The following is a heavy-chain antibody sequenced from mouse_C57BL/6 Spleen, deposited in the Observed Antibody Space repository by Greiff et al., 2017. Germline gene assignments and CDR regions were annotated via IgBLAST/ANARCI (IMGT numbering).Heavy chain of an antibody. J-gene: IGHJ2*01. D-gene: IGHD1-1*01. CDR1: GYAFSSSC. Sequence: QVQLQQSGPELVKPGASVKISCKASGYAFSSSCMNWVKQRPGKGLEWIGRIYPGDGDTNYNGKFKGKATLTADKSSSTAYMQLSSLTSEDSAVYFCAIDTTVVAGGYWGQGTTLTVSS. V-gene: IGHV1-82*01. CDR3: AIDTTVVAGGY. CDR2: IYPGDGDT.